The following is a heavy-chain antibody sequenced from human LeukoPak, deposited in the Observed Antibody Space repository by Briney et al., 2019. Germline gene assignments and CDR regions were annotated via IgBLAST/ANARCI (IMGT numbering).Heavy chain of an antibody. V-gene: IGHV4-4*07. CDR1: GGSLSSYY. CDR2: IYTSGST. J-gene: IGHJ4*02. Sequence: PSETLSLTCTVSGGSLSSYYWSWIRQPAGKGLEWIGRIYTSGSTNYNPSLKSRVTMSVDTSKNQFSLKLSSVTAADTAVYYCARLGYYDILTGYNEEDYWGQGTLVTVSS. CDR3: ARLGYYDILTGYNEEDY. D-gene: IGHD3-9*01.